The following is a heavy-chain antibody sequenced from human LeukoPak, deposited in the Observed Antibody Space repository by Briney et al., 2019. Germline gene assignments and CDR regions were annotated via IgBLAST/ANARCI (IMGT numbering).Heavy chain of an antibody. V-gene: IGHV3-30-3*01. CDR1: GFTFSSYA. CDR3: ARDGEWLAWEGYFDY. J-gene: IGHJ4*02. D-gene: IGHD3-3*01. CDR2: ISYDGSNK. Sequence: PGGSLRLSCAASGFTFSSYAMHWVRQAPGKGLEWVAVISYDGSNKYYADSVKGRFTISRDNSKNTLYLQMNSLRAEDTAVYYCARDGEWLAWEGYFDYWGQGTLVTVSS.